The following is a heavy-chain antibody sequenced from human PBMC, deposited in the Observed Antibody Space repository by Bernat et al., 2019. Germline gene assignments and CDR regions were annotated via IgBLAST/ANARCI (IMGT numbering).Heavy chain of an antibody. CDR2: ISSSSSYI. V-gene: IGHV3-21*02. J-gene: IGHJ4*02. Sequence: EVQLLESGGGLVLPGGSLRLSCAASGFTFSSYSMNWVRQAPGKGLEWVSSISSSSSYIYYADSVKGRFTISRDNAKNSLYLQMNSLRAEDTAVYYCARDRNDLTYDYGDYHDYWGQGTLVTVSS. D-gene: IGHD4-17*01. CDR1: GFTFSSYS. CDR3: ARDRNDLTYDYGDYHDY.